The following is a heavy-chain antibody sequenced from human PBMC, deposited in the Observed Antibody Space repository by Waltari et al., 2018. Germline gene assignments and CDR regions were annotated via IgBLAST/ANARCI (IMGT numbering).Heavy chain of an antibody. CDR1: GYTFTTHY. Sequence: QVRLVQSGAEVKKPGASVRVSCKASGYTFTTHYIHWVRQAPGQGLEWMGRNNPTDGNTNYERKFQGRVTMTTGTSTTTVYLDLSSLRSDDTAVYYCARGSSGTFYNYLDSWGQGTLVTVSS. V-gene: IGHV1-46*01. CDR2: NNPTDGNT. J-gene: IGHJ4*02. CDR3: ARGSSGTFYNYLDS. D-gene: IGHD3-10*01.